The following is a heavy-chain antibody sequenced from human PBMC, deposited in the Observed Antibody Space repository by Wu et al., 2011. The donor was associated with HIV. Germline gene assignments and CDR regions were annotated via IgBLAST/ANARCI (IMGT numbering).Heavy chain of an antibody. Sequence: QVQLVQSGAEVKKPGSSVMVSCKASGGTFSSYAISWVRRAPGQRLEWMGRIIPIFGAANYAQKFQGRVTLTADTSTSTAYMELSSLRSDDTAVYYCARGLDGAKGYYFDYWGQGSLVTVSS. V-gene: IGHV1-69*14. D-gene: IGHD3/OR15-3a*01. CDR3: ARGLDGAKGYYFDY. J-gene: IGHJ4*02. CDR2: IIPIFGAA. CDR1: GGTFSSYA.